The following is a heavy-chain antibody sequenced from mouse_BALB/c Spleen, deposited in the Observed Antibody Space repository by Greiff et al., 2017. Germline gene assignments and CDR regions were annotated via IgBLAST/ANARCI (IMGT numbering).Heavy chain of an antibody. CDR3: ARSPLYYYGSSLAY. Sequence: QVTLKESGPGILQPSQTLSLTCSFSGFSLSTSGMGVGWIRQPSGKGLEWLAHIWWDDDKRYNPALKSRLTISKDTSSNQVFLKIASVDTADTATYYCARSPLYYYGSSLAYWGQGTLVTVSA. D-gene: IGHD1-1*01. CDR2: IWWDDDK. CDR1: GFSLSTSGMG. J-gene: IGHJ3*01. V-gene: IGHV8-8*01.